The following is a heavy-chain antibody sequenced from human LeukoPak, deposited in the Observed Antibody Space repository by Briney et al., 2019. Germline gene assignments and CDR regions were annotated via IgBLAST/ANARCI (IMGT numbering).Heavy chain of an antibody. J-gene: IGHJ4*02. CDR1: GFTFSNYV. D-gene: IGHD5-24*01. CDR3: AKDGDGIQFFDY. V-gene: IGHV3-23*01. Sequence: GGSLGLSCAASGFTFSNYVMSWVRQAPGKGLEWVSTITLSGDTTYTADSVRGRFTISRDNSKNTLYLQMNTLRAEDTAVYYCAKDGDGIQFFDYWGQGTLVTVSS. CDR2: ITLSGDTT.